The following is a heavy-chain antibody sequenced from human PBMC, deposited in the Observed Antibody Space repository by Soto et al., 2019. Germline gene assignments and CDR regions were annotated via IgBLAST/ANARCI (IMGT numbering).Heavy chain of an antibody. D-gene: IGHD4-17*01. CDR1: GGSISSSSYY. CDR2: IYYSGST. CDR3: TNTIYGDYDYYFDY. Sequence: SETLSLTCTVSGGSISSSSYYWGWIRQPPGKGLEWIGSIYYSGSTYYNPSLKSRVTISVDTSKNQFSLKLSSVTAADTAVYYCTNTIYGDYDYYFDYWGQGTLVTVSS. V-gene: IGHV4-39*01. J-gene: IGHJ4*02.